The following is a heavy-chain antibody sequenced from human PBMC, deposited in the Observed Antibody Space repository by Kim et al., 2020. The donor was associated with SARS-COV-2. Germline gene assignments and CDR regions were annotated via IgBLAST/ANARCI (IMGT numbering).Heavy chain of an antibody. Sequence: ASVKVSCKASGYTFAGYFIHWVRQAPGQRLEWIGWIDPNTGDANHAQKFQGRVTMTRDTSISTAYMELSTLISDDKAIYYCARTQGLDYWGQGTQVTVPS. CDR2: IDPNTGDA. V-gene: IGHV1-2*02. J-gene: IGHJ4*02. CDR3: ARTQGLDY. CDR1: GYTFAGYF.